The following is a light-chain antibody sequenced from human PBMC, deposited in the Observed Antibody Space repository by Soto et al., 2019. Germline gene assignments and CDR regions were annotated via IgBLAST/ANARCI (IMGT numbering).Light chain of an antibody. J-gene: IGLJ7*01. V-gene: IGLV1-40*01. CDR2: GNS. Sequence: QSVLTQPPSVSGAPGQRVTISCTGSSSNIGAGYDVHWYQQLPGTAPKLLIYGNSNRPSGVPERFSGSKSGTSASLAITGLRAEDEADYCCKSYDSSLSGAVFGGGTQLTVL. CDR3: KSYDSSLSGAV. CDR1: SSNIGAGYD.